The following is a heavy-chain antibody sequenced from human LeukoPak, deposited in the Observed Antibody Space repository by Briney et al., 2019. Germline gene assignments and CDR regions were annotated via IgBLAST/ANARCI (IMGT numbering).Heavy chain of an antibody. V-gene: IGHV3-48*03. Sequence: RGSLRLSCAASGFTFSSYEMNWVRQAPGKGMEWVSYISSSGSTIYYADSVKGRFTISRDNAKNSLYLQMNSLRAEDTAVYYCARLYNWNDGHYFDYWGQGTLVTVSS. CDR3: ARLYNWNDGHYFDY. CDR2: ISSSGSTI. CDR1: GFTFSSYE. D-gene: IGHD1-20*01. J-gene: IGHJ4*02.